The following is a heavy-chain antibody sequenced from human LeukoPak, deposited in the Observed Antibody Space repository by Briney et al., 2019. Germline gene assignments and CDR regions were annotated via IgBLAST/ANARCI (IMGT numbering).Heavy chain of an antibody. CDR1: GFTFSSYA. D-gene: IGHD3/OR15-3a*01. V-gene: IGHV3-23*01. CDR2: ISGSGGGI. J-gene: IGHJ6*02. Sequence: GGSLRLSCAASGFTFSSYAMNWVRQAPGKGLEWVSLISGSGGGIFYADSVKGRFTISRDNSKNTLSLEMTSLRVEDTAVYYCAKLRGDWYGMDVWGQGTTVTVSS. CDR3: AKLRGDWYGMDV.